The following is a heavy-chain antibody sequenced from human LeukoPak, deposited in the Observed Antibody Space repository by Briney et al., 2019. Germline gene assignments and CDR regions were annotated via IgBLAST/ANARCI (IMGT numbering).Heavy chain of an antibody. D-gene: IGHD3-10*01. CDR2: IKQDGSEK. V-gene: IGHV3-7*01. J-gene: IGHJ4*02. CDR1: GFTFSSYG. CDR3: ARILWFGELYLYYFDY. Sequence: WGSLRLSCAASGFTFSSYGMSWVRQAPGKVLEWVANIKQDGSEKYYVDSVKGRFTISRDNAKNSLYLQMNSLRAEDTAVYYCARILWFGELYLYYFDYWGQGTLVTVSS.